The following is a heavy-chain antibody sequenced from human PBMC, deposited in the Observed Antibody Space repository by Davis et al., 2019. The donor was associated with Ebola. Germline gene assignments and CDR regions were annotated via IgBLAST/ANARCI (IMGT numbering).Heavy chain of an antibody. Sequence: MPSETLSLTCTVSGGSISSSSYYWGWIRQPPGKGLEWIGEINHSGSTNYNPSLKSRVTISVDTSKNQFSLKLSSVTAADTAVYYCAREASGYYDSSGYYWYFDLWGRGTLVTVSS. D-gene: IGHD3-22*01. J-gene: IGHJ2*01. CDR3: AREASGYYDSSGYYWYFDL. V-gene: IGHV4-39*07. CDR2: INHSGST. CDR1: GGSISSSSYY.